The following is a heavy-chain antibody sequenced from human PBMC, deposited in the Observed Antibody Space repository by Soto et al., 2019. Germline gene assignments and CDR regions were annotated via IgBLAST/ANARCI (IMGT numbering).Heavy chain of an antibody. CDR2: INGSGGST. J-gene: IGHJ4*02. V-gene: IGHV3-23*01. D-gene: IGHD3-22*01. CDR3: ATEVSYYYDSSGYYPERYFDY. Sequence: RPSCAASGFTFSSYAMSWVRQAPGEGLEWVSAINGSGGSTYYADSVKGRFTISRDNSKNTLYLQMNSLRAEDTAVYYCATEVSYYYDSSGYYPERYFDYWGQGTLVTVS. CDR1: GFTFSSYA.